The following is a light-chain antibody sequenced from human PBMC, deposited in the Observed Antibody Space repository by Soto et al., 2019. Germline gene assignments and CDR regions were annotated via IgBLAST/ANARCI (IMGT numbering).Light chain of an antibody. CDR1: SSNIGAGCD. V-gene: IGLV1-40*01. CDR3: HSYDDTVI. J-gene: IGLJ2*01. CDR2: GNN. Sequence: QSVLTQPPSVSGAPGQRITISCTGSSSNIGAGCDVHWYQQLPGRAPKLLIYGNNNRPSGVPDRFSGSQSGISASLVITGLQAEDEADYYCHSYDDTVIFGGGTKLTVL.